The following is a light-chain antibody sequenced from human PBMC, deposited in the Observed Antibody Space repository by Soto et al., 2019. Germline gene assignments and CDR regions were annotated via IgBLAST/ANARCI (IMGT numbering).Light chain of an antibody. CDR2: GAS. CDR1: QSVSSN. Sequence: EIGMTQSPATLSVSPGERATLSCRASQSVSSNLAWYQQKPGQAPSLLIYGASTRATGIPARFSGSGSGTDFTLTISSLQSEDFAVYYCQQYNNRPRTFGQGTKVEIK. J-gene: IGKJ1*01. CDR3: QQYNNRPRT. V-gene: IGKV3-15*01.